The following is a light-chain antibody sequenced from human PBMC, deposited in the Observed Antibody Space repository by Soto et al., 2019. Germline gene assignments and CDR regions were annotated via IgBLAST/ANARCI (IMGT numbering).Light chain of an antibody. V-gene: IGKV3-15*01. CDR3: QQYNNWPYT. CDR2: GAS. CDR1: QSISNN. Sequence: EIVXTXXPXTLSVSPGESATLSCRARQSISNNLAWYQQKPGQAPRLLLYGASTRTTGIPARFSGSGSGTEFTLTISSLQSEDFAVYYCQQYNNWPYTFAQGTKLEI. J-gene: IGKJ2*01.